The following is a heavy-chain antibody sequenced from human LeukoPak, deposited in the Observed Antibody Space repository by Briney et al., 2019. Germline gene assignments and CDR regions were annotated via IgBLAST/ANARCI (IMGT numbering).Heavy chain of an antibody. CDR1: GFTFSSYG. V-gene: IGHV3-23*01. CDR2: ISGSGGST. J-gene: IGHJ4*02. Sequence: GGTLRLSCAASGFTFSSYGMSWVRQAPGKGLEWVSAISGSGGSTYYADSVKGRFTTSRDNSKNTLYLQMNSLRAEDTAVYYCAKDAPIVVVPAATNNFDYWGQGTLVTVSS. CDR3: AKDAPIVVVPAATNNFDY. D-gene: IGHD2-2*01.